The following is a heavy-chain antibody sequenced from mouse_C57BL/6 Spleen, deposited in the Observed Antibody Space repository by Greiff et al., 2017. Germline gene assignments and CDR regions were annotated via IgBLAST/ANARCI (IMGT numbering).Heavy chain of an antibody. D-gene: IGHD4-1*01. J-gene: IGHJ2*01. CDR3: AREGTAYYWDD. CDR2: IYPGDGDT. CDR1: GYAFSSSW. V-gene: IGHV1-82*01. Sequence: QVQLQQSGPELVKPGASVKISCKASGYAFSSSWMNWVTQRPGKGLEWIGRIYPGDGDTNYNGKFKGKATLTADKSSSTDYMQLSSLTSEDSAVYFCAREGTAYYWDDWGKGTTLTVSS.